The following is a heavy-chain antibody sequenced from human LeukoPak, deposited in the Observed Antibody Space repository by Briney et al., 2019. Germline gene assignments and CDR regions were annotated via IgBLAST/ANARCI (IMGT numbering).Heavy chain of an antibody. D-gene: IGHD6-19*01. CDR3: ARVGGSGSTGLDY. Sequence: SETLSLTCTVSGGSISSYYWSWIRQSPGKGLEWIGYIYYSGSTNYNPSLKSRVTISVDTSKNQFSLKLSSVTAADTAVYYCARVGGSGSTGLDYWGQGTPVTVSS. J-gene: IGHJ4*02. V-gene: IGHV4-59*01. CDR2: IYYSGST. CDR1: GGSISSYY.